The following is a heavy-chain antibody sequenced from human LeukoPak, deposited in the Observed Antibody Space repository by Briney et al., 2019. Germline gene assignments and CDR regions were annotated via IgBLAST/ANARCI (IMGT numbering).Heavy chain of an antibody. CDR3: AREQWELGGMDV. Sequence: PSETLSLTCTVSGGSISSYYWSWIRQPPGEGLEWIGYIYYSGSTNYNPSLKSRVTISLDTSKNQISLKLSSVTAADTAVYYCAREQWELGGMDVWGQGTTVTVSS. D-gene: IGHD1-26*01. CDR2: IYYSGST. CDR1: GGSISSYY. J-gene: IGHJ6*02. V-gene: IGHV4-59*01.